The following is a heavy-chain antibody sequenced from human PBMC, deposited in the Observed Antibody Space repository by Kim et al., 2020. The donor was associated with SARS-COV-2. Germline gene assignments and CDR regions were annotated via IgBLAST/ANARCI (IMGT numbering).Heavy chain of an antibody. CDR1: GGSISSYY. J-gene: IGHJ4*02. CDR3: ASVDRWEGFFDY. D-gene: IGHD3-16*02. V-gene: IGHV4-59*08. Sequence: SETLSLTCTVSGGSISSYYWSWIRQPPGKGLEWIGFIYYSGSTNYNPSLKSRVTISVDTSKNQFSLKLSSVTAADTAVYYCASVDRWEGFFDYWGQGTLVTVSS. CDR2: IYYSGST.